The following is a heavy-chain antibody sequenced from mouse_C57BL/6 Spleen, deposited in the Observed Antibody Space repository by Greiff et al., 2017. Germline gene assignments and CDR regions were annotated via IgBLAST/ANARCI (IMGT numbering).Heavy chain of an antibody. J-gene: IGHJ3*01. Sequence: VQLQQPGAELVKPGASVKLSCKASGYTFTSYWMHWVKQRPGQGLEWIGMIHPNSGSSNYNEKLKSKATLPVDKSSSTAYMQLNNLTSEDSAVYYCAREIYYDYGSSWFAYWGQGTLVTVSA. CDR1: GYTFTSYW. CDR3: AREIYYDYGSSWFAY. V-gene: IGHV1-64*01. D-gene: IGHD2-4*01. CDR2: IHPNSGSS.